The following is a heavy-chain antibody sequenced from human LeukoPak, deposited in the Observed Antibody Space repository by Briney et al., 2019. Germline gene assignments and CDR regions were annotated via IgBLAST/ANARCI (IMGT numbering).Heavy chain of an antibody. CDR2: IDPGYSYT. Sequence: GESVKISCKGSGYRFTIYWINWVRQMPGKGVDWMGRIDPGYSYTNYSPSFQGHVTISADRSISTAYLQWSSLKASDTAMYYCARGITVAGTAQDYWGQGTLVTVSS. CDR1: GYRFTIYW. CDR3: ARGITVAGTAQDY. D-gene: IGHD6-19*01. J-gene: IGHJ4*02. V-gene: IGHV5-10-1*01.